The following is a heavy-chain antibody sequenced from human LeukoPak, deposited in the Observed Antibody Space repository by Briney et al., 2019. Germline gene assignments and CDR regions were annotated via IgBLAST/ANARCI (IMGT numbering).Heavy chain of an antibody. CDR3: AKDPSIVGATGDY. CDR2: ISSSGGST. Sequence: GGSLRLSCAASGFTFSSYCMSWVRQAPGKGLEWVSAISSSGGSTYYADSVKGRFTISRDNSKNTLYLQMKTLRAEDTAVYYCAKDPSIVGATGDYWGQGTLVTVSS. D-gene: IGHD1-26*01. J-gene: IGHJ4*02. CDR1: GFTFSSYC. V-gene: IGHV3-23*01.